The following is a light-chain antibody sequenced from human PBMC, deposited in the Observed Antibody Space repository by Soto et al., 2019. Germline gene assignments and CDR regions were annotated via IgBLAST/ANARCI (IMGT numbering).Light chain of an antibody. CDR2: DVS. Sequence: SARTQPASVAGSPGQSITISYTGTSSDVGGYNYVSWYQQHPGKAPRFMIYDVSNRPSGVSNRFSGSKSGNTASLTISGLQAEDEADYYCCSYTTSNTRQIVFGTGTKVTVL. CDR1: SSDVGGYNY. CDR3: CSYTTSNTRQIV. V-gene: IGLV2-14*01. J-gene: IGLJ1*01.